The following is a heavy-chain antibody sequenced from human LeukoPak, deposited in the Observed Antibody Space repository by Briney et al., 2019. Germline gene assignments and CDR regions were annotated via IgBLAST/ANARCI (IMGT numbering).Heavy chain of an antibody. D-gene: IGHD3-3*01. V-gene: IGHV4-38-2*02. CDR1: GYSISSGYY. CDR3: ARDQRITIFGVDYYYYMDV. Sequence: SETLSLTCTVSGYSISSGYYWGWIRQPPGKGLEWIGSIYHSGRTFYNPSLKSRVTISVDTSKNQFSLKLSSVTAADTAVYYCARDQRITIFGVDYYYYMDVWGKGTTVTVSS. J-gene: IGHJ6*03. CDR2: IYHSGRT.